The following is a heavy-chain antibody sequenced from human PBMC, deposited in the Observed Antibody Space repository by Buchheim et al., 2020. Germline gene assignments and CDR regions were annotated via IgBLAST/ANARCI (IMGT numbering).Heavy chain of an antibody. CDR3: AREDLYNYGLFDY. V-gene: IGHV4-4*02. CDR2: ISLSGVT. J-gene: IGHJ4*02. D-gene: IGHD5-18*01. Sequence: QVQLQQSGPGLVKTSGTLSLTCVVSVGSFSSGNWWGWVRQPPGKRLEWIGEISLSGVTNYNPSLKSRVTISVDNSKNQFSLRLNSVTAADTAVYYCAREDLYNYGLFDYWGQGTL. CDR1: VGSFSSGNW.